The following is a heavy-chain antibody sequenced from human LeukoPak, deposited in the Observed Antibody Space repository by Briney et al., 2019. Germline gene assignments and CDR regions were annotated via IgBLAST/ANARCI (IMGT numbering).Heavy chain of an antibody. CDR2: IKSKTDGGTT. Sequence: GGSLRLSCAASGFTFSNAWMSWVRQAPGKGLEWVGRIKSKTDGGTTDYAAPVKGRFTISRDDSKNTLYLQMNSLKTEDTAVYYCTTVWVVRGVITLFDYWGQGTLVTVSS. CDR3: TTVWVVRGVITLFDY. CDR1: GFTFSNAW. V-gene: IGHV3-15*01. D-gene: IGHD3-10*01. J-gene: IGHJ4*02.